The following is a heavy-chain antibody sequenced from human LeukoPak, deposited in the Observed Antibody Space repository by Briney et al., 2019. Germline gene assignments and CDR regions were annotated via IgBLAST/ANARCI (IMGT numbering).Heavy chain of an antibody. D-gene: IGHD2-2*01. V-gene: IGHV3-23*01. J-gene: IGHJ4*02. CDR2: ISNSGGST. CDR3: AKGSCSSTSCYRGVDY. Sequence: GGSLRLSCAASGFTFSSYGMHWVRQAPGKGLEWVSAISNSGGSTYYADSVKGRFTISRDNSKNTLNLQMNSLRAEDTAVYYCAKGSCSSTSCYRGVDYWGQGTLVTVSS. CDR1: GFTFSSYG.